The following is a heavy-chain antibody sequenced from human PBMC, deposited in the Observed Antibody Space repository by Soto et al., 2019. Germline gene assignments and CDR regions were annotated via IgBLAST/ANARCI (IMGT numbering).Heavy chain of an antibody. D-gene: IGHD3-10*01. CDR2: IYHIGNT. V-gene: IGHV4-61*01. J-gene: IGHJ4*02. CDR3: ARETYSDSRTLNIHFDL. Sequence: SETLSLTCTVSGGXVTSGINYWNWIRQPPGKGQEWIGYIYHIGNTNYKPSLKGRVTISIDTSRNQVSLKLFSVTAADTAVYYCARETYSDSRTLNIHFDLWGQGTLVTVSS. CDR1: GGXVTSGINY.